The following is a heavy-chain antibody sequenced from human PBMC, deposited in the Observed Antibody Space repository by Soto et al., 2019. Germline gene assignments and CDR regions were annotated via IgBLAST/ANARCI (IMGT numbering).Heavy chain of an antibody. Sequence: SETLSLTCTVSGGSLNNRDYYWGWVRQPQGKGPEWLGHIYYSGTTYYNPSLNSRLTMSVATSKNQFSLMLGSVTVGDTAVYYCASVAFYAARATYYLDYWGPGALVTVSS. D-gene: IGHD1-26*01. V-gene: IGHV4-30-4*02. CDR1: GGSLNNRDYY. CDR2: IYYSGTT. J-gene: IGHJ4*02. CDR3: ASVAFYAARATYYLDY.